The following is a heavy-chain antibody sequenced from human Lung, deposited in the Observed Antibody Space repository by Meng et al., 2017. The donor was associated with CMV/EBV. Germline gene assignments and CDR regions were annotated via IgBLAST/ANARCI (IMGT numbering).Heavy chain of an antibody. V-gene: IGHV4-39*07. J-gene: IGHJ4*02. Sequence: GSLRLXCTVSGGSIRSSTYYWGWIRQPPGKGLEWIGSIYYSGSTHYNPSLESRVTMSADASKNQFSLKLSSVTAADTAVYYCARDVEDYGSGSDFWGQGTLVTVSS. D-gene: IGHD3-10*01. CDR1: GGSIRSSTYY. CDR2: IYYSGST. CDR3: ARDVEDYGSGSDF.